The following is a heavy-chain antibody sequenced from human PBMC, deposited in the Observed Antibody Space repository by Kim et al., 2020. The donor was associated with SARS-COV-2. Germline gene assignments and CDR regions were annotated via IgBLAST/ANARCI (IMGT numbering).Heavy chain of an antibody. D-gene: IGHD6-19*01. J-gene: IGHJ6*03. CDR1: GGSFSGYY. CDR3: ARGTRQWLSRHYYYYMDV. V-gene: IGHV4-34*01. CDR2: INHGGST. Sequence: SETLSLTCAVYGGSFSGYYWSWIRQPPGKGLEWIGEINHGGSTNYNPSLKSRVTISVDTSKNQFSLKLSSVTAADTAVYYCARGTRQWLSRHYYYYMDV.